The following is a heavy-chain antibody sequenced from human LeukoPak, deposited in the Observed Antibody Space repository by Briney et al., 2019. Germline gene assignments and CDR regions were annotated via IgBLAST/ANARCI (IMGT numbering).Heavy chain of an antibody. Sequence: ASVKVSCKASGYTFTGYYMHWVRQAPGQGLEWMGWINPNSGGTNYAQKFQGRVTMTRDTSISTAYMELSRLRSDDTAVYYCARSAFYDFWSPPDYWGQGTLVTVSS. D-gene: IGHD3-3*01. CDR1: GYTFTGYY. CDR3: ARSAFYDFWSPPDY. V-gene: IGHV1-2*02. CDR2: INPNSGGT. J-gene: IGHJ4*02.